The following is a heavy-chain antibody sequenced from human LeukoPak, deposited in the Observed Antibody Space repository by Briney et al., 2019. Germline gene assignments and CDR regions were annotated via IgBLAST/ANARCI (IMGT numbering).Heavy chain of an antibody. V-gene: IGHV3-7*03. CDR3: ARDWFDGDYDRFDY. J-gene: IGHJ4*02. CDR1: GFTFSSYW. D-gene: IGHD4-17*01. Sequence: GSLRLSCAVSGFTFSSYWMSWFRQAPGKGPEWVANINQDGSQKFSVDSVKGRFTISRDNAKNSLSLQMNSLRVKDTAVYYCARDWFDGDYDRFDYWGQGTLVTVSS. CDR2: INQDGSQK.